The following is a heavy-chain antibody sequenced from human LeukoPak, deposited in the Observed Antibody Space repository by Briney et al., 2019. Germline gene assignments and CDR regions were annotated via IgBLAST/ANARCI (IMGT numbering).Heavy chain of an antibody. V-gene: IGHV4-39*01. J-gene: IGHJ4*02. D-gene: IGHD6-19*01. CDR1: GGSISSGGYY. CDR3: ARQQESGGWSLDY. CDR2: IYYSGST. Sequence: SQTLSLTCTVSGGSISSGGYYWSWIRQPPGKGLEWIGSIYYSGSTYYNPSLKSRVTISVDTSKNQFSLKLSSVTAADTAVYYCARQQESGGWSLDYWGQGTLVTVSS.